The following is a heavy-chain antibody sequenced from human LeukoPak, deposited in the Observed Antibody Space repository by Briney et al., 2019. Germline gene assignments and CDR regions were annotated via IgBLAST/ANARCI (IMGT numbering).Heavy chain of an antibody. Sequence: GGSLRLSCAASGFTFSSYAMSWVRQAPGKGLEWVSAISGSGGSTYYADSVKGRFTISRDNSKNTLYLQMNSLRAEDAAVYYCAVGFLEWQHWFDPWGQGTLVTVSS. J-gene: IGHJ5*02. CDR3: AVGFLEWQHWFDP. D-gene: IGHD3-3*01. CDR2: ISGSGGST. CDR1: GFTFSSYA. V-gene: IGHV3-23*01.